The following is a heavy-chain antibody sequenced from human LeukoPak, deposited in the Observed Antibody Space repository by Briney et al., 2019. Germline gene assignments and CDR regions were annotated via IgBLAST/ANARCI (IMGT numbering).Heavy chain of an antibody. J-gene: IGHJ4*02. V-gene: IGHV3-30-3*01. CDR3: ARDLLPITGTSDY. CDR1: GFTFSSYA. CDR2: ISYDGSNK. Sequence: GGSLRLSCAASGFTFSSYAMLWVRQAPGKGLEWVAVISYDGSNKYYADSVKGRFTISRDNSKNTLYLQMNSLRAEDTAVYYCARDLLPITGTSDYWGQGTLVTVSS. D-gene: IGHD1-7*01.